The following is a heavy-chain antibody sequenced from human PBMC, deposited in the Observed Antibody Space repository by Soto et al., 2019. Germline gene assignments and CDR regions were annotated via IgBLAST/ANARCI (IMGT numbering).Heavy chain of an antibody. CDR3: AREKRFAPGPSTYYYYGMEV. Sequence: PSETLSLTCTVSGGSISSGGYYWSGIRQHPGKGLEWIGYIYYSGSTYYNPSLKSRVTISVDTSKNQFSLKLSSVTAADTAVYYCAREKRFAPGPSTYYYYGMEVWGQGTKVTVSS. CDR2: IYYSGST. CDR1: GGSISSGGYY. J-gene: IGHJ6*02. V-gene: IGHV4-31*03. D-gene: IGHD3-10*01.